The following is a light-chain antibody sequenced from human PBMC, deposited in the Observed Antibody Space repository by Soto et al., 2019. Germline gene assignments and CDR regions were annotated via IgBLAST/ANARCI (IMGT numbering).Light chain of an antibody. Sequence: EIVLTQSPGTLSLSPGERATLSCRASQSVSSRDLTWYQQKPGQAPRLLSYGASSRATGIPDRFSGSGSGTVFTLTISRMEAEDLAVYYCQQYGSSTYSLGQGTKREIK. J-gene: IGKJ2*03. CDR2: GAS. CDR3: QQYGSSTYS. CDR1: QSVSSRD. V-gene: IGKV3-20*01.